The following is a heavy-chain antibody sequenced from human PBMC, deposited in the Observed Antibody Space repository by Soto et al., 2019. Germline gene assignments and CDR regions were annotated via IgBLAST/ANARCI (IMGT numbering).Heavy chain of an antibody. V-gene: IGHV3-21*01. CDR3: ARFGLVTFDC. CDR2: ISPSGSYM. Sequence: GGSLRLSCAASGFIFNTYSMDWVRQAPGKGLEWVASISPSGSYMYYGDSLKGRFTVSRDNAKNSLYLQMDSLRADDTAIYYCARFGLVTFDCWGQGTLVSVSS. CDR1: GFIFNTYS. J-gene: IGHJ4*02. D-gene: IGHD3-3*01.